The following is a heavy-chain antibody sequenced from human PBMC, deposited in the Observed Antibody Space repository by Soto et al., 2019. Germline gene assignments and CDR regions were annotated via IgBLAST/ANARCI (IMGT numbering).Heavy chain of an antibody. J-gene: IGHJ4*02. CDR3: ATHSPAFDY. CDR2: ITTDKGKT. D-gene: IGHD2-21*01. CDR1: GYTFTSYG. V-gene: IGHV1-18*01. Sequence: EASVKVSCKTSGYTFTSYGISWVRQAPGQGLEWMGWITTDKGKTTYAQKFQGRVAMTTDTSTSTAYMELRSLRSDDTAVYYCATHSPAFDYWGQGNLVTVSS.